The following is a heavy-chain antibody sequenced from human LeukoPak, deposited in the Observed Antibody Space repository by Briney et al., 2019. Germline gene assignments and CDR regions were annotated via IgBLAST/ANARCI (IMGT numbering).Heavy chain of an antibody. CDR3: ASSVWFGELLSGAPTSYYYYGMDV. V-gene: IGHV3-11*01. D-gene: IGHD3-10*01. J-gene: IGHJ6*02. CDR1: GFTVSSNY. Sequence: GGSLRLSCAASGFTVSSNYMSWIRQAPGKGLEWVSYISSSGSTIYYADSVKGRFTISRDNAKNSLYLQMNSLRAEDTAVYYCASSVWFGELLSGAPTSYYYYGMDVWGQGTTVTVSS. CDR2: ISSSGSTI.